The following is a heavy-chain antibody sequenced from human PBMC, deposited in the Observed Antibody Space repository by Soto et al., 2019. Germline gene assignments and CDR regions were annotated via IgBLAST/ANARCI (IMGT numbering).Heavy chain of an antibody. D-gene: IGHD2-15*01. CDR1: GYPFTRFA. CDR2: IHAGNGNT. J-gene: IGHJ4*02. Sequence: ASVKVSCKASGYPFTRFAMHWGRQAPGQRLEWMGWIHAGNGNTKYSQKFQGRVTFTRDTSASTGYMELSSLRSEDTAVYYCARPCTGGTCFHLDYWGQGTQVTVSS. CDR3: ARPCTGGTCFHLDY. V-gene: IGHV1-3*01.